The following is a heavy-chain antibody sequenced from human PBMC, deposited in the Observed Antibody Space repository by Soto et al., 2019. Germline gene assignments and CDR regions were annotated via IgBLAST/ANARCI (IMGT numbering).Heavy chain of an antibody. CDR1: GYTFTTSY. CDR2: INPSGGST. Sequence: QVQLVQSGAEVKKPGAAVKVSCKAPGYTFTTSYMPWGRQAPGQGLEWMGIINPSGGSTSYAQKFQGRVTMTRDTSTSTVYMELSSLRSEDTAVYYCARVGGYWGQGTLVTVSS. D-gene: IGHD3-16*01. V-gene: IGHV1-46*01. CDR3: ARVGGY. J-gene: IGHJ4*02.